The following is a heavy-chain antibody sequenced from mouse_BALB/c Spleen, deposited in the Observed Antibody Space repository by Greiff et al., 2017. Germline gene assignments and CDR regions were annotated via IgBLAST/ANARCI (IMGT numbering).Heavy chain of an antibody. V-gene: IGHV1-7*01. CDR2: INPSTGYT. D-gene: IGHD2-14*01. Sequence: VQLQQSGAELAKPGASVKMSCKASGYTFTSYWMHWVKQRPGQGLEWIGYINPSTGYTEYNQKFKDKATLTADKSSSTAYMQLSSLTSEDSAVYYCARGGFYYRYDGDYYAMDYWGQGTSVTVSS. J-gene: IGHJ4*01. CDR3: ARGGFYYRYDGDYYAMDY. CDR1: GYTFTSYW.